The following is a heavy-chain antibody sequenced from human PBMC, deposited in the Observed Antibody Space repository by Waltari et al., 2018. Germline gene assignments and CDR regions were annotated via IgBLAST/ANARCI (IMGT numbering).Heavy chain of an antibody. CDR3: ARDSDSSSSYYCDY. Sequence: QVQLVQSGAAVKKSGSSVTVSCKASGGTFSSYAISWVRRAPGQGLEWVGGIFPIVGTANDAQKCEGRGTITTDETTSTAYMELSSLRSEDTAVYYCARDSDSSSSYYCDYWGQGTLVTVST. J-gene: IGHJ4*02. CDR1: GGTFSSYA. D-gene: IGHD6-6*01. CDR2: IFPIVGTA. V-gene: IGHV1-69*05.